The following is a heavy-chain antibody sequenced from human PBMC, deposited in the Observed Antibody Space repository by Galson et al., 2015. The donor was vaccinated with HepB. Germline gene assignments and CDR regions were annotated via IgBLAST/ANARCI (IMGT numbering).Heavy chain of an antibody. CDR3: AADATTIVTAFDY. V-gene: IGHV3-30*03. J-gene: IGHJ4*02. D-gene: IGHD2/OR15-2a*01. CDR2: ISYDAKNV. Sequence: SLRLSCAASGFTLSNSAMHWVRQAPGKGLEWVAKISYDAKNVYYAESLRGRSAISRDNSKNTLYLEMNSLRVEDTAAYYCAADATTIVTAFDYCGQGTLVTVSS. CDR1: GFTLSNSA.